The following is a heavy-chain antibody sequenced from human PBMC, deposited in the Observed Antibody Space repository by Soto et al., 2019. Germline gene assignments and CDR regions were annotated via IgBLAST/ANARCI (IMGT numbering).Heavy chain of an antibody. Sequence: GESLKISCKGSGYSFTSYWIGWVRQMPGKGREWMGIIYPGDSDTRYSPSFQGQVTISADKSICTAYLQWSSLKASDTAMYYCAGYDLTMVRGVIRDNWFDPWGQGTLVTVSS. CDR3: AGYDLTMVRGVIRDNWFDP. D-gene: IGHD3-10*01. V-gene: IGHV5-51*01. J-gene: IGHJ5*02. CDR2: IYPGDSDT. CDR1: GYSFTSYW.